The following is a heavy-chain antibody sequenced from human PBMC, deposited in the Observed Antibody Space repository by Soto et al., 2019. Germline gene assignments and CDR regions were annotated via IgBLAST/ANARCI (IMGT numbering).Heavy chain of an antibody. Sequence: EVQLVESEGGLVQPERSLRLSCAASGFPFGDYAMHWVRQAPGKGLEWVSSIYWNSGTIDYADSVKGRFTISRDNAKNSLYLQMNSLRPEDTAMYYCAKDNSLTTSYFDHWGQGTLVTVSS. V-gene: IGHV3-9*01. D-gene: IGHD4-17*01. J-gene: IGHJ4*02. CDR1: GFPFGDYA. CDR2: IYWNSGTI. CDR3: AKDNSLTTSYFDH.